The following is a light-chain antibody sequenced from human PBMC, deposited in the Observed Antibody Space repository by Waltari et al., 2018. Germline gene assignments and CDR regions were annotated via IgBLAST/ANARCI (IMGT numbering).Light chain of an antibody. J-gene: IGLJ3*02. CDR2: DVT. CDR3: SSYTTSTTLV. Sequence: QSALTQPASVSGSPGQSTTISCTGTSSDVGAYNFVSWYQQHPGKAPKLRIYDVTNRPSEVSYRFSGSKSGNTASLTISGLQAEDEADYYCSSYTTSTTLVFGGGTKLTVL. CDR1: SSDVGAYNF. V-gene: IGLV2-14*03.